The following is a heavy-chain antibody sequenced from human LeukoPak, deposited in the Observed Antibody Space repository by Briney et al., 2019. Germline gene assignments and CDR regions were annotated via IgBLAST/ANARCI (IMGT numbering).Heavy chain of an antibody. V-gene: IGHV4-59*01. CDR1: GGSISSYY. Sequence: PSETLSLTCTVSGGSISSYYWSWIRHPPGKGLEWIGYIYYSGSTNYNPSLKSRVTISVDTSKNQFSLKLSSVTAADTAVYYCARAASELLWFGESPGYYYYMDVWGKGTTVTVSS. CDR3: ARAASELLWFGESPGYYYYMDV. D-gene: IGHD3-10*01. J-gene: IGHJ6*03. CDR2: IYYSGST.